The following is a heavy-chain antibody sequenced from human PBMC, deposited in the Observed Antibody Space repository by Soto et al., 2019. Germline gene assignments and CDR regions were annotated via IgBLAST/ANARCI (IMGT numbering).Heavy chain of an antibody. J-gene: IGHJ6*02. CDR3: AGAPYPRWSWPTLARDV. CDR2: INGGNGYT. CDR1: GYTFSNNA. Sequence: GASVKVSCKASGYTFSNNAIHWVRQAPGQELEWMGWINGGNGYTKYSQKFQDRVTITRDTSASTTYMVLRSLRSEDTAILYCAGAPYPRWSWPTLARDVWGQGPRSPSP. V-gene: IGHV1-3*01. D-gene: IGHD3-3*01.